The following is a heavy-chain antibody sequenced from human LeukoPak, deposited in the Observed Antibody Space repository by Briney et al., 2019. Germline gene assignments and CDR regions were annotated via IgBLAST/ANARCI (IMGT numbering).Heavy chain of an antibody. D-gene: IGHD5-12*01. CDR3: ARATLGDYYYMDV. V-gene: IGHV3-53*01. Sequence: PGGSLRLSCAASGFTVSDNYMSWVRQAPGKGLEWVSVIYSGGSTYYADSVKGRFTISRDNSKNTLYLQMNSLRAEDTAVYYCARATLGDYYYMDVWGKGTTVTVSS. CDR1: GFTVSDNY. J-gene: IGHJ6*03. CDR2: IYSGGST.